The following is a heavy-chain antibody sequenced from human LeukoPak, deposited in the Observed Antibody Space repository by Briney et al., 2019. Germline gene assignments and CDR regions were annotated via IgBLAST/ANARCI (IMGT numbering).Heavy chain of an antibody. J-gene: IGHJ4*02. CDR2: ISSSSSYI. CDR3: ARDRGGGSGSDY. Sequence: GGSLRLSCAAAGFTFSSYSMNWVRQAPGKGLEWVSSISSSSSYIYYADSVKGRFTISRDNAKNSLYLQMNSLRAEDTAVYYCARDRGGGSGSDYWGQGTLVTVSS. D-gene: IGHD2-15*01. V-gene: IGHV3-21*01. CDR1: GFTFSSYS.